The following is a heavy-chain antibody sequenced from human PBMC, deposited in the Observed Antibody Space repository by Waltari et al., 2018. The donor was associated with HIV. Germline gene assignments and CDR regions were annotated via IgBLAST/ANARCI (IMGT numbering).Heavy chain of an antibody. J-gene: IGHJ6*02. CDR1: GYTCTHLS. CDR3: ATGGGTTSIQLYDLDV. D-gene: IGHD1-26*01. V-gene: IGHV1-24*01. CDR2: FDPEDDET. Sequence: QVQLLMSGAEVKKPGASVKVSCKLFGYTCTHLSMHWVRQASGKGLEWMGGFDPEDDETIYAQKFQGRVAMTEDTSTDSAYMELSSLTSEDTAVYYCATGGGTTSIQLYDLDVWGQGTTVTVSS.